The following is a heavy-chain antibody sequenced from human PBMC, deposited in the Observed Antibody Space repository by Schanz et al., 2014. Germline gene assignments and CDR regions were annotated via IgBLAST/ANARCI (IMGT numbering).Heavy chain of an antibody. J-gene: IGHJ4*02. CDR1: GFTVSSNY. CDR2: IYGGGIT. D-gene: IGHD2-8*01. CDR3: ASLYDREYFDY. V-gene: IGHV3-66*01. Sequence: VQLVESGGCVVQPWRSLRLSCAASGFTVSSNYMSWVRQAPGKGLEWVSVIYGGGITYYADSVKGRFTISRDSSRNTLYLQMNSLRAEDTAVYYCASLYDREYFDYWGQGTLVTVSS.